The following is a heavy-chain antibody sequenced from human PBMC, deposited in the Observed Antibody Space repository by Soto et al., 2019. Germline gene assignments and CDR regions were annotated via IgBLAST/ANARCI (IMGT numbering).Heavy chain of an antibody. CDR3: VTTGVTGKFYVVGND. V-gene: IGHV5-51*01. J-gene: IGHJ6*02. CDR2: IYPGDSDT. Sequence: HGESLKISCKGSGYSFTSYWIGWVRQMPGKGLEWMGIIYPGDSDTRYSPSFQGQVTISADKSISTAYLQWSSPKASDTAMYYCVTTGVTGKFYVVGNDWGQGTGVTVS. D-gene: IGHD2-21*02. CDR1: GYSFTSYW.